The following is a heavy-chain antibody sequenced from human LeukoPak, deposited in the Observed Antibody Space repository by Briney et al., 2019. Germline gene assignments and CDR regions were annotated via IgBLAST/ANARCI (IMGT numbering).Heavy chain of an antibody. J-gene: IGHJ4*02. CDR2: IGIGSNYT. V-gene: IGHV3-21*01. CDR3: ARGYPWNDGDRHYFDP. D-gene: IGHD1-1*01. Sequence: GGSLRLSCAVSGFTFRSYGMHWVRQGPGKGLQWVSSIGIGSNYTYYADSVKGRFTFPTGNAKNSPYLQMRSLRAEDTALYYCARGYPWNDGDRHYFDPWGQGTLVTVSS. CDR1: GFTFRSYG.